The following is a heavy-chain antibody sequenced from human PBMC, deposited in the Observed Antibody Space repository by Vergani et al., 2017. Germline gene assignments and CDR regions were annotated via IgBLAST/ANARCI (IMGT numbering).Heavy chain of an antibody. J-gene: IGHJ6*02. D-gene: IGHD3-10*01. CDR3: ARDRDGMDV. CDR1: GFTFSSYA. V-gene: IGHV3-53*04. CDR2: IYSGGST. Sequence: VQLVESGGGVVQPGRSLRLSCAASGFTFSSYAMSWVRQAPGKGLEWVSVIYSGGSTYYADSVKGRFTISRHNSKNTLYLQMNSLRAEDTAVYYCARDRDGMDVWGQGTTVTVSS.